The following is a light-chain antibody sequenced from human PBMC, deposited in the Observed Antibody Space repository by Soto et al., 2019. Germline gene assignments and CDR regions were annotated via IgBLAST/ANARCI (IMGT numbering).Light chain of an antibody. J-gene: IGKJ3*01. Sequence: ENVLTQSPGTLSLSPGERATLSCRASQSVSSSSLAWFQQKPGQAPGLLIYDASSRAAGIPDRFSGSGSGTDFTLTISRLEPEDFAVYYCQQSGTSPFTFGPGTKVDIK. CDR3: QQSGTSPFT. CDR1: QSVSSSS. V-gene: IGKV3-20*01. CDR2: DAS.